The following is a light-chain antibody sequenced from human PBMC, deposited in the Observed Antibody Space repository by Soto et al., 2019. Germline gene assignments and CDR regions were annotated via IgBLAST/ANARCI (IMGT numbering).Light chain of an antibody. Sequence: EIVLTQSPATLSLSPGERATLSCRASQSVSSYLAWYQQKPGQAPRLLISDASNRATGIPARVSGSGSGTNFTRNISGLEPEECAVYYCQQRSSWPLIFGPGTKVDIK. CDR3: QQRSSWPLI. CDR2: DAS. CDR1: QSVSSY. J-gene: IGKJ3*01. V-gene: IGKV3-11*01.